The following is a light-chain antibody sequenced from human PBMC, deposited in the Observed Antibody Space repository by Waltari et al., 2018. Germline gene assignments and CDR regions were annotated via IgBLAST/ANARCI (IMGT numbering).Light chain of an antibody. CDR3: AAWDDSLSNWV. Sequence: QSVVTQPPSASGTPGQRVTISCSGRSSNIGTNTVNWYQQFPGTAPRLLLYTNNQRPSGVPDRCAGSKSGTSASLAISGLQSEDEADYYCAAWDDSLSNWVFGGGTKVTVL. CDR2: TNN. CDR1: SSNIGTNT. V-gene: IGLV1-44*01. J-gene: IGLJ3*02.